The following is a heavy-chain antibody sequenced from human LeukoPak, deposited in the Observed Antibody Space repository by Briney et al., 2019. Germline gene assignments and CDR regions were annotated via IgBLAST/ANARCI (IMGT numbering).Heavy chain of an antibody. CDR3: ARDDRLWGGNPNMDV. D-gene: IGHD4-23*01. Sequence: SVKVSCKASGGTFSSYAISWVRQAPGQGLEWMGRIIPIFGPANYPLNFQGRVTISTDKSTTTVYMELSSLRFDDTAVYYCARDDRLWGGNPNMDVWGKGTTVTVS. CDR1: GGTFSSYA. CDR2: IIPIFGPA. J-gene: IGHJ6*03. V-gene: IGHV1-69*05.